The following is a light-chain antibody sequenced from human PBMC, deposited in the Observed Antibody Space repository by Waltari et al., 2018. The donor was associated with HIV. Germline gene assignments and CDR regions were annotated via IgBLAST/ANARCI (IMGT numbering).Light chain of an antibody. CDR1: SFNIGTTF. V-gene: IGLV1-47*01. Sequence: QSVLTQPPSASRPLGQRVTLSCSGRSFNIGTTFVDWYQQLPGTAPNLLIYRNSQRPSGVPDRFSGSKSGTSASLAISGLRSEDQADYYCATWDDRLSGPVFGGGTKLTVL. CDR3: ATWDDRLSGPV. CDR2: RNS. J-gene: IGLJ2*01.